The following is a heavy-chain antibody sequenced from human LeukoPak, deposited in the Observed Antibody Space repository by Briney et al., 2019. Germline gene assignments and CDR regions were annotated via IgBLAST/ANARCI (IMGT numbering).Heavy chain of an antibody. V-gene: IGHV3-30*02. CDR1: GFSFSSFG. CDR3: VKSQRGYCSSTSCYGDY. J-gene: IGHJ4*02. D-gene: IGHD2-2*03. CDR2: IRYDETNK. Sequence: GGSLRLSCAASGFSFSSFGMHWVRQAPGKGLEWVAFIRYDETNKFYADSVKGRFTISRDNSNNTLYLQMNSLRVEDSAVYHCVKSQRGYCSSTSCYGDYWGQGTLVTVSS.